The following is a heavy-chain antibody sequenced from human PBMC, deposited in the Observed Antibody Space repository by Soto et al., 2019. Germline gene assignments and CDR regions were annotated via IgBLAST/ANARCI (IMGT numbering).Heavy chain of an antibody. CDR3: ASLTKKTRYNWNYDYYGMDV. CDR1: GGTLISYA. CDR2: IIPIFGTA. V-gene: IGHV1-69*13. J-gene: IGHJ6*02. D-gene: IGHD1-20*01. Sequence: SVKGYCKGSGGTLISYAISWVREAPGQGLEWMGGIIPIFGTANYAQKFQGRVTITADESTSTAYMELSSLRSEDTAVYYCASLTKKTRYNWNYDYYGMDVWGQGTTVTVSS.